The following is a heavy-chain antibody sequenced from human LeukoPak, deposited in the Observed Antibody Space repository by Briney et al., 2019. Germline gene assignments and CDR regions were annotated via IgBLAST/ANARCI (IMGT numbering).Heavy chain of an antibody. Sequence: GASVKVSCKASGYTFTGYYMHWVRQAPGQGLEWMGWINPNSGGTNYAQKFQGRVTMTRDTSISTAYMELSRLRSDDTAVYYCAGNNGENYDSSGTCDYWGQGTLVTVSS. V-gene: IGHV1-2*02. CDR2: INPNSGGT. J-gene: IGHJ4*02. CDR3: AGNNGENYDSSGTCDY. CDR1: GYTFTGYY. D-gene: IGHD3-22*01.